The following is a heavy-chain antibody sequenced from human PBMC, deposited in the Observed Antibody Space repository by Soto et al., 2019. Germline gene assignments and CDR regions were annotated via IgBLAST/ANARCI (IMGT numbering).Heavy chain of an antibody. Sequence: GSLRLSCAAFGFTFSSNWMHWVRQVPGKGLVWVSRLNSDGSSTSYADSVKGRFTISRDNAKNTLYLQMNTLRAEDTAVYYCGKAVGWAPVDHWGQGTLVTVS. V-gene: IGHV3-74*01. D-gene: IGHD1-26*01. CDR2: LNSDGSST. CDR1: GFTFSSNW. CDR3: GKAVGWAPVDH. J-gene: IGHJ4*02.